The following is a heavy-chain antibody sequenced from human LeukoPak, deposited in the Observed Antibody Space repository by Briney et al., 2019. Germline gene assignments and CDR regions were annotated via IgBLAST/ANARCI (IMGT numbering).Heavy chain of an antibody. CDR2: IRSKAYGGTT. Sequence: PGGSLRLSCTASGFTFGDYAMSGVRQAPGKGLEWVGFIRSKAYGGTTEYAASVKGRFTISRDDSKSIAYLQMNSLKTEDTAVYYCARERLIVPTNQYYFDYWGQGNLVTVSS. V-gene: IGHV3-49*04. J-gene: IGHJ4*02. D-gene: IGHD5-12*01. CDR3: ARERLIVPTNQYYFDY. CDR1: GFTFGDYA.